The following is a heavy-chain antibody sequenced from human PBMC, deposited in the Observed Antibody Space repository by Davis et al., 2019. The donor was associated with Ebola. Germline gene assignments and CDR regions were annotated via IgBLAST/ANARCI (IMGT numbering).Heavy chain of an antibody. CDR2: IKSKTDGGTT. J-gene: IGHJ4*02. Sequence: GESLKISCAASGFTFSNAWMSWVRQAPGKGLEWVGRIKSKTDGGTTDYAAPVKGRFTISRDDSKNTLYLKMNSLKTEDTAVYYCTTGRYVWGSYRFRGYFDYWGQGTLITVSS. CDR3: TTGRYVWGSYRFRGYFDY. CDR1: GFTFSNAW. D-gene: IGHD3-16*02. V-gene: IGHV3-15*01.